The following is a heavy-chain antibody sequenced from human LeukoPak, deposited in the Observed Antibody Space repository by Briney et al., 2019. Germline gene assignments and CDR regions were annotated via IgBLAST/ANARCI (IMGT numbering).Heavy chain of an antibody. J-gene: IGHJ3*02. V-gene: IGHV1-24*01. CDR2: FDPEDGET. D-gene: IGHD6-19*01. CDR3: ARGLQENLAWLTAFSAFDI. CDR1: GYTLTELS. Sequence: ASVKVSCKVSGYTLTELSMHWVRQAPGKGLEWMGGFDPEDGETIYAQKFQGRVTMTTDTSTSTAYMELRSLRSDDTAVYYCARGLQENLAWLTAFSAFDIWGQGTMVTVSS.